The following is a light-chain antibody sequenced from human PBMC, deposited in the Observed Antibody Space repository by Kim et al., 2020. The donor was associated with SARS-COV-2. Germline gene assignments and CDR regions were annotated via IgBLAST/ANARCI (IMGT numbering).Light chain of an antibody. CDR2: DAS. J-gene: IGKJ4*01. CDR3: QQYSSWPLT. V-gene: IGKV3-11*01. Sequence: EIVLTQSPAILSLSPGESATVSCRASQSVSTYLAWYQQKPGQAPRLLIYDASNRATDIPARFTGSGSGTDSTLTISSLEPEDFAVYYWQQYSSWPLTFGGGTKVDIK. CDR1: QSVSTY.